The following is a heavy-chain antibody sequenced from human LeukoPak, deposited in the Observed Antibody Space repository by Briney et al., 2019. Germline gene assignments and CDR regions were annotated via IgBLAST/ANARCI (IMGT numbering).Heavy chain of an antibody. CDR2: IYYTGIT. Sequence: SETLSLTCTVSGGSISSSSYHWGWVRQPPGKGLEWIGSIYYTGITYYSPSLQSRVTISVDTSKNQFSLKLSSVTAADTAVYYCAREQSGSPYYWGQGTLVTVSS. J-gene: IGHJ4*02. CDR3: AREQSGSPYY. CDR1: GGSISSSSYH. D-gene: IGHD1-26*01. V-gene: IGHV4-39*07.